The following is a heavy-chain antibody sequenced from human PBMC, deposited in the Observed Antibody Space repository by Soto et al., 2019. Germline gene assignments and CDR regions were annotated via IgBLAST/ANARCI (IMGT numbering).Heavy chain of an antibody. Sequence: QVQLQESGPGLVKPSGTLSLTCAVSGGSISSSNWWSWVRQPPGKGLEWIGEIYHSGSTNYNPSLKSRVTISGDKSKNQFSLKLSSVTAADTAVYYCASSSGRFYYYYGMDVWGQGTTVTVSS. CDR3: ASSSGRFYYYYGMDV. CDR2: IYHSGST. D-gene: IGHD1-26*01. J-gene: IGHJ6*02. CDR1: GGSISSSNW. V-gene: IGHV4-4*02.